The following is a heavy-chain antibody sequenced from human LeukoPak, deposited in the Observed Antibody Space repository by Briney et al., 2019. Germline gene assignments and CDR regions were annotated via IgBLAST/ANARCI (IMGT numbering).Heavy chain of an antibody. CDR3: AREGLIVTPEDYYYYYGMDV. J-gene: IGHJ6*02. V-gene: IGHV6-1*01. CDR1: GDSVSSNSAA. D-gene: IGHD2/OR15-2a*01. CDR2: TYYRSNWYN. Sequence: PSQTLSLTCAISGDSVSSNSAAWNWIRQSPSRGLEWLGRTYYRSNWYNDYAVSVKSRITINPDTSKNQFSLQLNSVTPEDTAVYYCAREGLIVTPEDYYYYYGMDVWGQGTTVTVSS.